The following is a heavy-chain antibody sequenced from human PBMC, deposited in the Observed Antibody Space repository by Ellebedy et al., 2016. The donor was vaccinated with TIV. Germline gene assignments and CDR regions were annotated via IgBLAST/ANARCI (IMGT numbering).Heavy chain of an antibody. CDR3: ARDLGGAAAS. D-gene: IGHD6-13*01. Sequence: AASVKVSCKASRCTFSRYAISWVRQAPGQGLEWMGRIISILGIANYAQKFQDRVTITADKSTSTAYMDLSSLRSEDTAVYYCARDLGGAAASWGQGTLVTVSS. CDR2: IISILGIA. CDR1: RCTFSRYA. J-gene: IGHJ4*02. V-gene: IGHV1-69*04.